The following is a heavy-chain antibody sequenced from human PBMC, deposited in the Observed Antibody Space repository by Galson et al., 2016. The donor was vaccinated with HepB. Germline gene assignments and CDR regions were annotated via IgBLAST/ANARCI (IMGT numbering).Heavy chain of an antibody. CDR3: ASGYCSGGSCYFDS. V-gene: IGHV4-31*03. D-gene: IGHD2-15*01. J-gene: IGHJ4*02. CDR1: GGSISSDGYY. Sequence: TLSLTCSVSGGSISSDGYYWSWIRQHPGKGLEWIGYIYYSGSTYYTPSLKSRVTISADTSTNEFSLKLSSVTAADTAVYYCASGYCSGGSCYFDSWGQRTLVTVSS. CDR2: IYYSGST.